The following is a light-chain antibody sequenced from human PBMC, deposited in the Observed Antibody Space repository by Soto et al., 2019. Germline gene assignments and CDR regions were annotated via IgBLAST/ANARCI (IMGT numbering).Light chain of an antibody. V-gene: IGLV7-43*01. J-gene: IGLJ3*02. CDR3: LVYYGTSWV. CDR1: TGAVTSGYH. Sequence: QSVVTQESSLTVSPGGTVTLTCASNTGAVTSGYHPNWLQQKAGQAPRALLYSTSYKYSWTPARFSGSLLGGKAALTLSGAQPEDEADYYCLVYYGTSWVFGGGTKVTVL. CDR2: STS.